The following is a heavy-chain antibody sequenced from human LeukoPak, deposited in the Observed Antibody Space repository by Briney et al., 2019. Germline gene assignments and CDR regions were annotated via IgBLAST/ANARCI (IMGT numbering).Heavy chain of an antibody. Sequence: SWTLSLTCAVSGGFISSSNWWSWVRQPPGKGLEWIGEIYHSGSTNYNPSLKSRVTISVDKSKNQFSLKLSSVTAADTAVYYCARETSIAVAGTAGDAFDIWGQGTMVTVSS. CDR3: ARETSIAVAGTAGDAFDI. V-gene: IGHV4-4*02. CDR1: GGFISSSNW. D-gene: IGHD6-19*01. J-gene: IGHJ3*02. CDR2: IYHSGST.